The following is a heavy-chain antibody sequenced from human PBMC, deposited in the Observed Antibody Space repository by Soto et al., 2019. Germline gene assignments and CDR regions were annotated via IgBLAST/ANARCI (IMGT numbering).Heavy chain of an antibody. D-gene: IGHD1-7*01. CDR1: GGSISSGDYY. CDR2: IYYSGST. V-gene: IGHV4-30-4*01. Sequence: SETLSLTCTVSGGSISSGDYYWSWIRQPPGKGLEWIGYIYYSGSTYYNPSLKSRVTISVDTSKNQFSLKLSSVTAADTAVYYCARGFNWNSLGGYYGMDVWGQGTTVTVYS. J-gene: IGHJ6*02. CDR3: ARGFNWNSLGGYYGMDV.